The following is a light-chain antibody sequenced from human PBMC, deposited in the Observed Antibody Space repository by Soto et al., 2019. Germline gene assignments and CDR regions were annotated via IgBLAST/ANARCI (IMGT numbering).Light chain of an antibody. J-gene: IGKJ2*01. CDR3: QQYNNWPPYT. V-gene: IGKV3-15*01. Sequence: EIVMTQSPATLSVTPGESATLSCRASQSITNNLAWYQQRPGQPPRLLIYNAFTRPTGIPARFSGSVSATEFTLTISRLQSEDFAIYYCQQYNNWPPYTFGQGTKVDIK. CDR2: NAF. CDR1: QSITNN.